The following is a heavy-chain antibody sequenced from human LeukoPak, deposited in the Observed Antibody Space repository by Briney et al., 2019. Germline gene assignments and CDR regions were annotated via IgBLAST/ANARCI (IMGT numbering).Heavy chain of an antibody. CDR1: GYTFTTYG. J-gene: IGHJ4*02. V-gene: IGHV1-18*01. CDR3: ARDLTGAVAGTFDY. CDR2: ISPYNGNT. D-gene: IGHD6-19*01. Sequence: GASVKVSCKASGYTFTTYGISWVRQAPGQGLEWMGWISPYNGNTNYAQKLQGRLTMHTDTSTSTAYMELRSLRSDDTAVYYCARDLTGAVAGTFDYWGQGTLVTVSS.